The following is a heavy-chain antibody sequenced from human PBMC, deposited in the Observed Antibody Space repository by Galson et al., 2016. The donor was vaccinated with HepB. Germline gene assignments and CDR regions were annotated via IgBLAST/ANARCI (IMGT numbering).Heavy chain of an antibody. CDR3: ARDYNRYSSSWYFDY. CDR2: ISAYNGNT. J-gene: IGHJ4*02. Sequence: SVKVSCKASGYTFTGYGISWVRQAPGQGLEWMGWISAYNGNTNYAQKLQGRVTMTTDTSTSTAYMELRSLRSDDTAVYYCARDYNRYSSSWYFDYWGQGTLVTVSS. CDR1: GYTFTGYG. D-gene: IGHD6-13*01. V-gene: IGHV1-18*01.